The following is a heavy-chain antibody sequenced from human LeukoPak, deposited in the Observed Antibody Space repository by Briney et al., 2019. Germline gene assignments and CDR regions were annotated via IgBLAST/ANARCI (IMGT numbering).Heavy chain of an antibody. V-gene: IGHV3-23*01. CDR3: VRDHASCRGGSCYGDS. D-gene: IGHD2-15*01. CDR2: IDVGGDGA. J-gene: IGHJ4*02. CDR1: GFTLSNYP. Sequence: GGSLRLSCAASGFTLSNYPMGWVRQAPGKGLEWVSAIDVGGDGAYHADSVQGRFTISRDNSRNTLFLQMTRLRAHDTAVYYCVRDHASCRGGSCYGDSWGQGALVTVST.